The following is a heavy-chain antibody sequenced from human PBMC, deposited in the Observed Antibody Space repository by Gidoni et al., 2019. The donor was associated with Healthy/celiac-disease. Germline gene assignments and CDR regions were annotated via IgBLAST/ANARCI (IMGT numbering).Heavy chain of an antibody. D-gene: IGHD3-10*01. J-gene: IGHJ4*02. V-gene: IGHV3-23*01. CDR1: GFTFSSYA. Sequence: EVQLLESGGGLVQPGGSLRLSCAASGFTFSSYAMSWVRQAPGKGLEWVSAISGSGGSTYYADSVKGRFTISRDNSKNTLYLQMNSLRAEDTAVYYCAKDLYYYGSGSQSGDYWGQGTLVTVSS. CDR2: ISGSGGST. CDR3: AKDLYYYGSGSQSGDY.